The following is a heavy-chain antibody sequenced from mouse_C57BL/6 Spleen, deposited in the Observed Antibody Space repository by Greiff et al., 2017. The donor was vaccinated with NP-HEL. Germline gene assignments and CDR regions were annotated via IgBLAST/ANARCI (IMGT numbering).Heavy chain of an antibody. J-gene: IGHJ3*01. D-gene: IGHD2-4*01. CDR2: FYPGSGSI. V-gene: IGHV1-62-2*01. Sequence: LVESGAELVKPGASVKLSCKASGYTFTEYTIHWVKQRSGQGLEWIGWFYPGSGSIKYNEKFKDKATLTADKSSSTVYMELSRLTSEDSAVYFCARHEGPSYDYDVWFAYWGQGTLVTVSA. CDR1: GYTFTEYT. CDR3: ARHEGPSYDYDVWFAY.